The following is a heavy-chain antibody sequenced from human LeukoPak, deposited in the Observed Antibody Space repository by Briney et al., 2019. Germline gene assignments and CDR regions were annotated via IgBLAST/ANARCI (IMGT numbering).Heavy chain of an antibody. CDR1: GYTFSSYA. Sequence: ASVKVSCKASGYTFSSYAMHWVRQAPGQRLEWMGWISAGNGNTKYSQKFQGRVTITRDTSASTAYMELSSLRSEDTAVYYCARILLRYCSITSCSFGFWGRGTLVTVSS. CDR3: ARILLRYCSITSCSFGF. CDR2: ISAGNGNT. D-gene: IGHD2-2*01. J-gene: IGHJ5*01. V-gene: IGHV1-3*01.